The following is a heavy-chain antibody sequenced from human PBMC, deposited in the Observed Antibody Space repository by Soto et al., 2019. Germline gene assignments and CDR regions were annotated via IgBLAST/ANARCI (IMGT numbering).Heavy chain of an antibody. Sequence: QVLLVESGGGVVQPGRSLRLSCAASGFTFSSYAMHWVRQAPGKGLEWVAVISYDGSNKYYADSVKGRFTISRDNSKNTLYLQMNSLRDEDTAVYYCARERDLGYYYGMDVWGQGTTVTVSS. D-gene: IGHD3-16*01. J-gene: IGHJ6*02. CDR3: ARERDLGYYYGMDV. CDR1: GFTFSSYA. CDR2: ISYDGSNK. V-gene: IGHV3-30-3*01.